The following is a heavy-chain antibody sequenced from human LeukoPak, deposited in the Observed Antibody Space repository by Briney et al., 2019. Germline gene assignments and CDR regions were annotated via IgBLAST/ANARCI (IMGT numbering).Heavy chain of an antibody. CDR3: ARRGIAATGVAEYFQH. J-gene: IGHJ1*01. Sequence: GESLKISCKGSGCRFTTYWIGWVRQMPGRGLEWMGFIYPGDSDTRYSPSFQGQVTISADKSTSTAYLQWSSLKASDTAIYYCARRGIAATGVAEYFQHWGQGTLVTVSS. CDR2: IYPGDSDT. CDR1: GCRFTTYW. V-gene: IGHV5-51*01. D-gene: IGHD6-13*01.